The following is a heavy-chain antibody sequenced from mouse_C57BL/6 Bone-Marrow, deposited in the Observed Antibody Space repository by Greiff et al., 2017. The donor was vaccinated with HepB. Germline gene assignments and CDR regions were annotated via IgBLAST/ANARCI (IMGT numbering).Heavy chain of an antibody. CDR3: ARLPGDY. CDR1: GFTFSDYY. J-gene: IGHJ4*01. V-gene: IGHV5-12*01. Sequence: EVQLMESGGGLVQPGGSLKLSCAASGFTFSDYYMYWVRQTPEKRLEWVAYISNGGGSTYYPDTVKGRFTISRDNAKNTLYLQMSRLKSEDTAMYYCARLPGDYWGQGTSVTVSS. CDR2: ISNGGGST.